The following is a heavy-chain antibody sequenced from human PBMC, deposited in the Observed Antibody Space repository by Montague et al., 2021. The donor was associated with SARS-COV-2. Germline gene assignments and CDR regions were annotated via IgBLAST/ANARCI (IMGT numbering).Heavy chain of an antibody. J-gene: IGHJ6*02. CDR2: TYDSGNV. V-gene: IGHV4-59*08. CDR1: GGSIRNYY. Sequence: SETLSLTCAVSGGSIRNYYWSWIRQPPGRGLEWIAYTYDSGNVDYNPSLKSRATILVDTSKNQFSLKLSSVTAADTAVYYCAAQTDYFYCSLDVWGQGTTATVS. CDR3: AAQTDYFYCSLDV.